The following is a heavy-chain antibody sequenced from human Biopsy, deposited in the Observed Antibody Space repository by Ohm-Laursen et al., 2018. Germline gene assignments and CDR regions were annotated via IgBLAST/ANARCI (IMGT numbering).Heavy chain of an antibody. V-gene: IGHV1-2*02. CDR1: GYTFTNYN. CDR3: ARELGDFWGGRQFDF. Sequence: SVKVSCKASGYTFTNYNVSWVRQATGQGLEWMGWIDPKSGGTNYAQKFQGRVTMTRDTSISTTYMELRRLTSDDTAVFYCARELGDFWGGRQFDFWGQGTLVTVSS. CDR2: IDPKSGGT. D-gene: IGHD3-3*01. J-gene: IGHJ5*01.